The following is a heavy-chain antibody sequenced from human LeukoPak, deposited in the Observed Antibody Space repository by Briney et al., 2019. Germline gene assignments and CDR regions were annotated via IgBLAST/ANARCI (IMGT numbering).Heavy chain of an antibody. D-gene: IGHD2-2*01. CDR2: INWNGGST. V-gene: IGHV3-20*04. CDR3: ARAGCSSTSCHVDI. Sequence: GGSLRLSCAASGFTFSSYGMHWVRQAPGKGLEWVSGINWNGGSTGYADSVKGRFTISRDNAKNSLYLQMNSLRAEDTALYYCARAGCSSTSCHVDIWGQGTMVTVSS. CDR1: GFTFSSYG. J-gene: IGHJ3*02.